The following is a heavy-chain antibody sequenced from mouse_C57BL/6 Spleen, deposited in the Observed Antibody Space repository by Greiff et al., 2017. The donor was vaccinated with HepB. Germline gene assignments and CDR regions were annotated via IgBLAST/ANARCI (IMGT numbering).Heavy chain of an antibody. CDR3: ATTAQATDWYFDV. J-gene: IGHJ1*03. D-gene: IGHD3-2*02. V-gene: IGHV1-82*01. CDR1: GYAFSSSW. Sequence: QVQLKESGPELVKPGASVKISCKASGYAFSSSWMNWVKQRPGKGLEWIGRIYPGDGDTNYNGKFKGKATLTADKSSSTAYMQLSSLTSEDSAVYFCATTAQATDWYFDVWGTGTTVTVSS. CDR2: IYPGDGDT.